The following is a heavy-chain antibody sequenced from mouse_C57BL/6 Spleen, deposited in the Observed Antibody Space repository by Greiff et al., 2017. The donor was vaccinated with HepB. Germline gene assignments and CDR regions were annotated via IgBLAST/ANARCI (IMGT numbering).Heavy chain of an antibody. CDR1: GYTFTNYW. CDR2: IYPGGGYT. D-gene: IGHD2-1*01. J-gene: IGHJ2*01. CDR3: ARTGNPFAFDY. V-gene: IGHV1-63*01. Sequence: QVQLQQSGAELVRPGPSVKMSCKASGYTFTNYWIGWAKQRPGHGLEWIGDIYPGGGYTNYNEKFKGKATLTADKSSSTAYMQFSSLTSEDSAIYYCARTGNPFAFDYWGQGTTLTVSS.